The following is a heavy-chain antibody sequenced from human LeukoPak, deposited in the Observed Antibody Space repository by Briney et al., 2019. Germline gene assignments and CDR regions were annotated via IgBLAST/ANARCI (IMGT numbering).Heavy chain of an antibody. D-gene: IGHD2-8*02. V-gene: IGHV3-7*01. CDR1: GFTFSIYW. CDR2: MKGDGSVK. J-gene: IGHJ3*01. Sequence: GGSLRLSCAAAGFTFSIYWMSWVRQAPGKGLERVASMKGDGSVKHFLDSVEGRFTISRDNAKNSLYLQMNSLRAEDTAIYYCARWDAYYTGGIGYSGDFAFDFWGQGTLVTVSS. CDR3: ARWDAYYTGGIGYSGDFAFDF.